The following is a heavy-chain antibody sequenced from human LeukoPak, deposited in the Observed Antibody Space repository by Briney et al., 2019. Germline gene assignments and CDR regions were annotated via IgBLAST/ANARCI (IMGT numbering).Heavy chain of an antibody. V-gene: IGHV4-34*01. CDR2: INHSGGT. CDR3: AREDSSGWYPRGYYYYGMDV. J-gene: IGHJ6*02. Sequence: PSETLSLTCAVYGGSFSGYYWSWIRQPPGKGLEWIGEINHSGGTNYNPSLKSRVTISVDTSKNQFSLKLSSVTAADTAVYYCAREDSSGWYPRGYYYYGMDVWGQGTTVTVSS. CDR1: GGSFSGYY. D-gene: IGHD6-19*01.